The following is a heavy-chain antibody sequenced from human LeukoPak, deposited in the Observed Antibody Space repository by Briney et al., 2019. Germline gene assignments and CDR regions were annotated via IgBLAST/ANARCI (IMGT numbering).Heavy chain of an antibody. Sequence: SETLSLTCTVSGRSISTTNFYWGWIRQPPGKGLEWIGSISYSGATYYNPSLKSRLTVSADTSKKEVSLRLNSVTAADTAVYYCASLPRYDFWAWGQGSLVIVSS. CDR3: ASLPRYDFWA. J-gene: IGHJ5*02. V-gene: IGHV4-39*01. D-gene: IGHD3-3*01. CDR1: GRSISTTNFY. CDR2: ISYSGAT.